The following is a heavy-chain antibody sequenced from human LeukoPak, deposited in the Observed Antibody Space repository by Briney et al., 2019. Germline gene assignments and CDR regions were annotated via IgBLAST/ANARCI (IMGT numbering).Heavy chain of an antibody. D-gene: IGHD3-10*01. J-gene: IGHJ5*02. Sequence: GASVKVSCKASGYTFTGYYMHWVRQAPGQGLEWMGWINPNSGGTNYAQKFQGRVTMTRDTSISAAYMELSRLRSDDTAVYYCVRPPMVRGVLVPWGQGTLVTVSS. CDR3: VRPPMVRGVLVP. CDR1: GYTFTGYY. CDR2: INPNSGGT. V-gene: IGHV1-2*02.